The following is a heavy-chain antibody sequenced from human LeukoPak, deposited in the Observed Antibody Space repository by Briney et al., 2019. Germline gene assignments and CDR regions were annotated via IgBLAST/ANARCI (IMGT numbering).Heavy chain of an antibody. D-gene: IGHD2-15*01. Sequence: PGGSLRLSCAASGFTFSSYAMSWVRQAPGKGLEWVSAISGSGGSTYYADSVKGRFTISRDNSKNTLYLQMNSLRAEDTAVYYCAKDLGCSGGSCYSSGYWGQGTLVTVSS. V-gene: IGHV3-23*01. CDR3: AKDLGCSGGSCYSSGY. CDR1: GFTFSSYA. J-gene: IGHJ4*02. CDR2: ISGSGGST.